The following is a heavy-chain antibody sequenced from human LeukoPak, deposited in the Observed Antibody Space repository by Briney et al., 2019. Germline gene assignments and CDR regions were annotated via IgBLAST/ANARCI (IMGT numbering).Heavy chain of an antibody. V-gene: IGHV3-23*01. D-gene: IGHD5-18*01. CDR2: ISGSGGST. Sequence: PGGSLRLSCAASGFTFSSYAMSWVRQAPGKGLEWVSGISGSGGSTYYADSVKGRFTISRDNSKNTLYLQMNSLRAEDTAVYYCAKARIRGYSYGSEGYWGQGTLVTVSS. J-gene: IGHJ4*02. CDR3: AKARIRGYSYGSEGY. CDR1: GFTFSSYA.